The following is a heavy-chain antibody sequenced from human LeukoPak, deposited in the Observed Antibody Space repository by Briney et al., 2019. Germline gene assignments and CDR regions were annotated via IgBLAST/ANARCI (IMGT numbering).Heavy chain of an antibody. CDR2: ISRGSSDL. D-gene: IGHD2-15*01. V-gene: IGHV3-21*01. CDR1: GFCFSSYS. J-gene: IGHJ4*02. Sequence: GGSLRLSCAASGFCFSSYSMIWVRQAPGRGPEWVSSISRGSSDLYYADSVKGRFTISRDNAKNTLYLQLNSLRAADTAVYFCASISGASWWDYWGQRTLVTVSS. CDR3: ASISGASWWDY.